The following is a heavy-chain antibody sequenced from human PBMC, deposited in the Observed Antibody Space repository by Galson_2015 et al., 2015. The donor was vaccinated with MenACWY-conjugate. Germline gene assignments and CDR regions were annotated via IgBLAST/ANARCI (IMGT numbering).Heavy chain of an antibody. Sequence: SVKVSCKASDDMFSSYGISWVRQAPGQGLEWMGWISGYNGDRKYAQNLQGRVTMTTDTSTRTAYMELRSLRSDDTAVYYCVRDLLSWESYGFQCDYWGQGTLVTVSS. D-gene: IGHD3-16*02. CDR3: VRDLLSWESYGFQCDY. CDR2: ISGYNGDR. V-gene: IGHV1-18*01. J-gene: IGHJ4*02. CDR1: DDMFSSYG.